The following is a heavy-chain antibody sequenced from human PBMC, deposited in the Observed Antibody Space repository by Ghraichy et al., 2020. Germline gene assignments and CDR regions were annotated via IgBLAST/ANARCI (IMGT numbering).Heavy chain of an antibody. D-gene: IGHD5-24*01. Sequence: GGSLRLSCAASGFTFSSYSMNWVRQAPGKGLEWVSYISSSSSTIYYADSVKGRFTISRDNAKNSLYLQMNSLRDEDTAVYYCARGKGWLQSEGFDYCGQGTLVTVSS. V-gene: IGHV3-48*02. CDR1: GFTFSSYS. CDR2: ISSSSSTI. J-gene: IGHJ4*02. CDR3: ARGKGWLQSEGFDY.